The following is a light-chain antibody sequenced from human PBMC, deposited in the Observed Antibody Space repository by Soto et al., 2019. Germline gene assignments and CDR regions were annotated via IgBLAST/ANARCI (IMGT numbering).Light chain of an antibody. CDR2: EVH. CDR1: ASNIGAGYE. V-gene: IGLV1-40*01. J-gene: IGLJ3*02. Sequence: QSVLTQPPSVSGAPGQRVTISCTGNASNIGAGYEVHWYQQPPGKAPKLIIYEVHKRPSGVPDRFSGSKSGNTASLTVSGLQAEDEADYHCSSYGGNDWVFGGGTKLTVL. CDR3: SSYGGNDWV.